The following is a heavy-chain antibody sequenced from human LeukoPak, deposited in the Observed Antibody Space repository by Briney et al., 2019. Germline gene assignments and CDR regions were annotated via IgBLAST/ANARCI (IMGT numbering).Heavy chain of an antibody. V-gene: IGHV1-2*02. Sequence: ASVKVSCKASGYTFTSYGISWVRQAPGQGLEWMGWINPNSGGTNYAQKFQGRVTMTRDTSISTAYMELSRLRSDDTAVYYCARDPSIVGAPDYWGQGTLVTVSS. J-gene: IGHJ4*02. CDR2: INPNSGGT. CDR1: GYTFTSYG. CDR3: ARDPSIVGAPDY. D-gene: IGHD1-26*01.